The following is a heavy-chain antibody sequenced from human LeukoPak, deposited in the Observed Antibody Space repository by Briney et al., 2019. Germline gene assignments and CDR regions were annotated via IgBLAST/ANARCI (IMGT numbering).Heavy chain of an antibody. V-gene: IGHV1-2*02. D-gene: IGHD4-17*01. J-gene: IGHJ4*02. CDR1: GYTFTGYY. CDR3: ARDDLYGDYGKMSY. CDR2: INPNSGGT. Sequence: GASVKVSCKASGYTFTGYYMHWVRQAPGQGLEWMGWINPNSGGTNYAQKFQGRVTMTRDTSISTAYMELSRLRSDDTAVYYCARDDLYGDYGKMSYWGQGTLVTVSS.